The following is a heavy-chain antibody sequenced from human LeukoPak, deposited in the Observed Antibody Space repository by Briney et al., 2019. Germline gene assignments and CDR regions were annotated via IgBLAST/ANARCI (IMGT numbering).Heavy chain of an antibody. CDR3: ARGLERLRDSVVAPAARKYYYYYMDV. Sequence: ASVKVSCKASGYTFTCYDINWVRQATGQGLEWMGWMNPNSGNTGHAQKFQGRVTITRNTSISTAYMELSSLRSEDTAVYYCARGLERLRDSVVAPAARKYYYYYMDVWGKGTTVTVSS. CDR1: GYTFTCYD. J-gene: IGHJ6*03. V-gene: IGHV1-8*03. CDR2: MNPNSGNT. D-gene: IGHD2-2*01.